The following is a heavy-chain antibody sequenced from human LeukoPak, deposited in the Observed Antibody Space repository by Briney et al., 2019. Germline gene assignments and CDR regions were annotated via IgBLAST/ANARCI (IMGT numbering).Heavy chain of an antibody. CDR1: GFTFSSYG. CDR2: ISSSSSYI. Sequence: GVSLRLSFAASGFTFSSYGIHWVRGAPGKVLEGFSSISSSSSYIYYADSVKGRFTISRDNAKNSLYLQMNSLRAEDTAVYYCARVIVVGSSWYDYWGQGTLVTVSS. J-gene: IGHJ4*02. D-gene: IGHD6-13*01. V-gene: IGHV3-21*01. CDR3: ARVIVVGSSWYDY.